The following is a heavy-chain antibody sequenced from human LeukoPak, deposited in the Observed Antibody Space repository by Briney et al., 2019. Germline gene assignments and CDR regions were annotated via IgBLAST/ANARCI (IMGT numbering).Heavy chain of an antibody. CDR3: ARGRRELWFGELWSSATNDMDV. CDR2: IYYSGST. CDR1: GGSISSSSYY. D-gene: IGHD3-10*01. Sequence: SETLSLTCTVSGGSISSSSYYWGWIRQPPGKGLEWIGSIYYSGSTYYNPSLKSRVTISVDTSKNQFSLKLSSVTAADTAVYYCARGRRELWFGELWSSATNDMDVWGKGTTVTVSS. J-gene: IGHJ6*03. V-gene: IGHV4-39*07.